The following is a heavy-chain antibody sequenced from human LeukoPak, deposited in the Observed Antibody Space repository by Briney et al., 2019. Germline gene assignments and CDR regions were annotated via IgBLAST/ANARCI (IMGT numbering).Heavy chain of an antibody. D-gene: IGHD6-19*01. Sequence: PGGSLRLSCAASRFTFSNYNMHWVRRAPGKGLEWISYITGSSSTVYYADSVKGRFTISRDNAKSSLYLQMSSLRAEDTAVYYCAREPTYTNSWYTTCDYWGQGTLVTVSS. CDR2: ITGSSSTV. CDR3: AREPTYTNSWYTTCDY. V-gene: IGHV3-48*01. CDR1: RFTFSNYN. J-gene: IGHJ4*02.